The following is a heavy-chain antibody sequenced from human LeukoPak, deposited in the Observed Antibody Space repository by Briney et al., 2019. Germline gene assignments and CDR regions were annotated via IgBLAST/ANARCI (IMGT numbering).Heavy chain of an antibody. CDR2: IWYDGSNK. Sequence: GGSLRLSCAASGFTFSSYGMHWVRQAPGKGLEWVALIWYDGSNKYYADSVKGRLTISRDNSKNTLYLQMNSLRAEDTAVYYCAREGPRGNSQFDYWGQGTLVTVSS. D-gene: IGHD2/OR15-2a*01. CDR1: GFTFSSYG. CDR3: AREGPRGNSQFDY. V-gene: IGHV3-33*01. J-gene: IGHJ4*02.